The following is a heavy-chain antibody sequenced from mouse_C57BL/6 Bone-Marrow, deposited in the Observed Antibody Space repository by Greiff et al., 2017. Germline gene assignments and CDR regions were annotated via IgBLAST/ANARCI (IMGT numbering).Heavy chain of an antibody. CDR1: GYSITSGYY. CDR2: ISYDGSN. Sequence: EVQLQESGPGLVKPSQSLSLTCSVTGYSITSGYYWNWIRQFPGNKLEWMGYISYDGSNKYNPYLKNRISITRDPSKNQFFLKLNSVTTEDTATYYCARGWVNYGSMFAYWGQGTLVTVSA. V-gene: IGHV3-6*01. J-gene: IGHJ3*01. CDR3: ARGWVNYGSMFAY. D-gene: IGHD1-1*01.